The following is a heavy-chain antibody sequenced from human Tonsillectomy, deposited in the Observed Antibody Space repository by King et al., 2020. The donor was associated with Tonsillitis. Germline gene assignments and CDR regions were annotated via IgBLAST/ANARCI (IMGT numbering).Heavy chain of an antibody. Sequence: VQLQESGPGLVKPSETLSLTCTVSGGSISSYYWSWIRQPPGKGLEWIGYIYYSGSTNYNPSLKSRVTISVDTSKNQFSLKLSSVTAADPAVYYCAKTQGWFDPWGQGTLVTVSS. CDR2: IYYSGST. CDR3: AKTQGWFDP. CDR1: GGSISSYY. J-gene: IGHJ5*02. V-gene: IGHV4-59*01.